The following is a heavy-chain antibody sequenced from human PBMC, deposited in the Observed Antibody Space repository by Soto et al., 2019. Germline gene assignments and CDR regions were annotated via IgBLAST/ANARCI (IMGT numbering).Heavy chain of an antibody. V-gene: IGHV4-39*01. CDR1: GGSVSSGGNY. CDR3: ARGLSSPSAAGV. Sequence: SETLSLTCAVSGGSVSSGGNYWGWIRQSPGKGLEWIGSVHDTGTTHYNPSLTSRVTISVDTSKDQFSLNVNSVTAADTAVYYCARGLSSPSAAGVWGQGALVTVSS. J-gene: IGHJ4*02. D-gene: IGHD6-6*01. CDR2: VHDTGTT.